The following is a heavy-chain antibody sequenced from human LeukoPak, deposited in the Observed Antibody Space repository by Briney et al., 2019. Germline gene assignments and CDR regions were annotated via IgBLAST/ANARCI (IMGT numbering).Heavy chain of an antibody. J-gene: IGHJ5*02. V-gene: IGHV5-51*01. CDR3: ARHLNWFDP. Sequence: GESLKISCKGSGYSFSTYWIAWVRQMPGKGLEWMGIIYPGDSDTRYSPSFQGQVTISVDTSISTAYLQWSSLKASDTAVDYCARHLNWFDPWGQGTLVTVSS. CDR2: IYPGDSDT. CDR1: GYSFSTYW.